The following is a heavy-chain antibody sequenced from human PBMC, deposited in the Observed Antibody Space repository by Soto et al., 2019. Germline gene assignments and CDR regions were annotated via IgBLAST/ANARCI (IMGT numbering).Heavy chain of an antibody. V-gene: IGHV1-69*13. CDR3: ARDLQYLFYP. D-gene: IGHD4-4*01. Sequence: ASVKVSCKASGGTFSSYAISWVRQAPGQGLEWMGGIIPIFGTANYAQKFQGRVTITADESTSTAYMELSSLRSEDTAVYYCARDLQYLFYPWGQRTLVIVSS. J-gene: IGHJ5*02. CDR2: IIPIFGTA. CDR1: GGTFSSYA.